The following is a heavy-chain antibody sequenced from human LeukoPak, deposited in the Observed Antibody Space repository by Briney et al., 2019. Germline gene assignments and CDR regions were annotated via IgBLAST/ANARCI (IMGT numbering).Heavy chain of an antibody. CDR2: INYSGST. D-gene: IGHD4-11*01. CDR3: ARALGSKNAFDV. J-gene: IGHJ3*01. Sequence: PSETLSLTCSVPGGSIGNYYWNWIRQFPGKGLQWIGFINYSGSTNYNPSLKSRVSMSVDTSRNQLSLKLSSVTAADTAVYYCARALGSKNAFDVWGQGTAVTVSS. CDR1: GGSIGNYY. V-gene: IGHV4-59*08.